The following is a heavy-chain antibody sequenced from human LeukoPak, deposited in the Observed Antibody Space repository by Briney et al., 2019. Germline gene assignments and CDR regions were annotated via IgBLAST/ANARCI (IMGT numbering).Heavy chain of an antibody. CDR1: GGTFSSYA. D-gene: IGHD2-15*01. Sequence: ASVKVSCKASGGTFSSYAISWVRQAPGQGLEWMGGIIPIFGTANYAQKFQGRVTITTDESTSTAYVELSSLRSEDTAVYYCARGPRPCSGGSCHPRFDYWGQGTLVTVSS. J-gene: IGHJ4*02. CDR3: ARGPRPCSGGSCHPRFDY. CDR2: IIPIFGTA. V-gene: IGHV1-69*05.